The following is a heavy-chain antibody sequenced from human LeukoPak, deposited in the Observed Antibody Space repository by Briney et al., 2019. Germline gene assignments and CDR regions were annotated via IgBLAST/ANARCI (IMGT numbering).Heavy chain of an antibody. D-gene: IGHD1-14*01. V-gene: IGHV4-61*10. Sequence: SETLSLTCTLSGGSVASGSYFWSWIRRPAGKGLVWIGHIYDNGTTNYNPSLRSRVTMSVDTSKSRFSLNLSSVTAADTALCYCATVRTNSFYFDSWGQGTLLTVSS. CDR1: GGSVASGSYF. CDR3: ATVRTNSFYFDS. CDR2: IYDNGTT. J-gene: IGHJ4*02.